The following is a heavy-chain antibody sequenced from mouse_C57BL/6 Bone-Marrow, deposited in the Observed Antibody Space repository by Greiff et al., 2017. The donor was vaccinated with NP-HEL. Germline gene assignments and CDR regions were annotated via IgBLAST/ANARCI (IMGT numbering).Heavy chain of an antibody. J-gene: IGHJ1*03. CDR3: ARELRPWYFDV. D-gene: IGHD1-2*01. CDR1: GYSITSGYY. V-gene: IGHV3-6*01. CDR2: ISYDGSN. Sequence: EVQLQQSGPGLVKPSQSLSLTCSVTGYSITSGYYWNWIRQFPGNKLEWMGYISYDGSNNYNPSLKNRISITRDTSKNQFFLKLNSVTTEDTATYYCARELRPWYFDVWGTGTTVTVSS.